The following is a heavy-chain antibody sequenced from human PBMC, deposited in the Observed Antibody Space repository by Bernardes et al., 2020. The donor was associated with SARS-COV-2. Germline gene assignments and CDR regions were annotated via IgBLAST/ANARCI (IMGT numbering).Heavy chain of an antibody. J-gene: IGHJ6*02. V-gene: IGHV3-66*01. Sequence: GGSLRLSCAASGFTVSSNYMSWVRQAPGKGLEWVSVIYSGGSTYYADSVKGRFTISRDNSKNTLYLQMNSLRAEDTAVYYCARDRMVVAARFLVDTYYYYGMDVWGQGTTVTVSS. CDR1: GFTVSSNY. D-gene: IGHD2-15*01. CDR2: IYSGGST. CDR3: ARDRMVVAARFLVDTYYYYGMDV.